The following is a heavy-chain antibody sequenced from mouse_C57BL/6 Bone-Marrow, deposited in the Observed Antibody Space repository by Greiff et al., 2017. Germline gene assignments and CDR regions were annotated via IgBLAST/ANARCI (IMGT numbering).Heavy chain of an antibody. V-gene: IGHV1-59*01. CDR2: IDPSDSYT. CDR1: GYTFTSYW. J-gene: IGHJ2*01. CDR3: ARGELRYYFDY. Sequence: QVQLQQPGAELVRPGTSVKLSCKASGYTFTSYWMHWVKQRPGQGLEWIGVIDPSDSYTNYNQKFKGKATLTVDPSSSTAYMQLSSLTYEDSAVYYGARGELRYYFDYWGQGTTLTVSA. D-gene: IGHD3-2*02.